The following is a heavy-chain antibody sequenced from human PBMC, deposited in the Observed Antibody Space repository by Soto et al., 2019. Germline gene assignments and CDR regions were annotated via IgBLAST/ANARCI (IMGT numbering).Heavy chain of an antibody. J-gene: IGHJ4*02. CDR1: GGSISSGGYY. D-gene: IGHD3-22*01. Sequence: QVQLQESGPGLVKPSQTLSLTCTVSGGSISSGGYYWSWIRQHPGKGLEWIGYIYYSGSTYYNPSRKSRVTISVDTSKNQFALKLSSVTAADTAVYYCARETQEPYYYDSSGYSTPIGAFDYWGQGTLVTVSS. CDR2: IYYSGST. CDR3: ARETQEPYYYDSSGYSTPIGAFDY. V-gene: IGHV4-31*03.